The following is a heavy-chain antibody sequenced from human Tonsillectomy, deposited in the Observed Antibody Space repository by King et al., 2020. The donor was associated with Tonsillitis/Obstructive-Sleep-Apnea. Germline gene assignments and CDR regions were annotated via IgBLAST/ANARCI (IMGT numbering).Heavy chain of an antibody. CDR1: GFTFSTYG. Sequence: VQLVESGGGVVQPGRSLRLSCSASGFTFSTYGMHWVRQAPAKGLEWVASIGHDGRNKYCAYSVKGRFSISRDNSKNTLYLQMDRLRAEDTAVYYCAREPQLGARYFDYWGQGALVAVSS. J-gene: IGHJ4*02. D-gene: IGHD1-26*01. CDR2: IGHDGRNK. V-gene: IGHV3-33*01. CDR3: AREPQLGARYFDY.